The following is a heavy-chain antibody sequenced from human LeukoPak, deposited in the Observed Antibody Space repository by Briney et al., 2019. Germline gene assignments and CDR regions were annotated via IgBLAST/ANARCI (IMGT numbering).Heavy chain of an antibody. CDR2: IYYSGST. CDR1: GGSISNKY. CDR3: ARERDFWSGYGNWFDP. Sequence: SETLSLTCTVSGGSISNKYWSWIRQPPGKGLEWIGYIYYSGSTNYNPSLKSRVTISVDTSKNQFSLKLSSVTAADTAVYYCARERDFWSGYGNWFDPWGQGTLVTVSS. D-gene: IGHD3-3*01. V-gene: IGHV4-59*12. J-gene: IGHJ5*02.